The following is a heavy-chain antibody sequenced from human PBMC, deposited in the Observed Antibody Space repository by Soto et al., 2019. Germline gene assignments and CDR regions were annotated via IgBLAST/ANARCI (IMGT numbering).Heavy chain of an antibody. Sequence: SETLSLTCTVSGGSISSGGYYWSWIRQHPGKGLEWIGYIYYSGSTYYNPSLKSRVTISVDTSKNQFSLKLSSVTAADTAVYYCARESSYDSSGYYGLDYWGQGXLVTVYS. V-gene: IGHV4-31*03. CDR3: ARESSYDSSGYYGLDY. J-gene: IGHJ4*02. CDR2: IYYSGST. D-gene: IGHD3-22*01. CDR1: GGSISSGGYY.